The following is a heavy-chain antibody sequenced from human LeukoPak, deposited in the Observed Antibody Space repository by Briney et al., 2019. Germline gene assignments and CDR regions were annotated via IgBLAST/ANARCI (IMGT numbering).Heavy chain of an antibody. V-gene: IGHV4-38-2*02. CDR1: GYSISSGYY. CDR2: IYHSGST. Sequence: SETLSLTCTVSGYSISSGYYWGWIRQPPGKGLEWFGSIYHSGSTYYNPSLKSRVTISVDTSKNQFSLKLSSVTAADTAVYYCARFSHYYGMDVWGQGTTVTVSS. J-gene: IGHJ6*02. CDR3: ARFSHYYGMDV.